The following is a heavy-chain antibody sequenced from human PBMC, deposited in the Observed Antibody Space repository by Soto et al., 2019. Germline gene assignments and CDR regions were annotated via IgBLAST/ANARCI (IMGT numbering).Heavy chain of an antibody. CDR2: ISGSGGST. V-gene: IGHV3-23*01. Sequence: PGGSLRLSCAASGFTFSSYAMSWVRQAPGKGLEWVSAISGSGGSTYYADSVKGRFTISRDNSKNTLYLQMNSLRAEDTAVYYCAKDDLPVVVVAATHFDYWGQGTLVTVSS. CDR1: GFTFSSYA. D-gene: IGHD2-15*01. CDR3: AKDDLPVVVVAATHFDY. J-gene: IGHJ4*02.